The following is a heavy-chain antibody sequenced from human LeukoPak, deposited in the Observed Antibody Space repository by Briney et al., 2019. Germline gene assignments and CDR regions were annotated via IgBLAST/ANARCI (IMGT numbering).Heavy chain of an antibody. Sequence: GGSLRLSCVVSGVPFSDFYMNWIRQAPGKGLEWISYISSSSSYTDYAESVRGRFTISRDNAKSALYLEMNDLRVEDTAVYYCAAGTAADYWGQGTLVIVSS. V-gene: IGHV3-11*03. J-gene: IGHJ4*02. CDR2: ISSSSSYT. CDR1: GVPFSDFY. D-gene: IGHD6-13*01. CDR3: AAGTAADY.